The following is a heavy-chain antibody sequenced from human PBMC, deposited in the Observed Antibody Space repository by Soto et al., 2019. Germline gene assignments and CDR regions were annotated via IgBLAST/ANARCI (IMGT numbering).Heavy chain of an antibody. CDR3: ARLDSRSWYYFDY. J-gene: IGHJ4*02. CDR2: IYYSGST. CDR1: GGSISSYY. D-gene: IGHD6-13*01. Sequence: SETLSLTCTVSGGSISSYYWSWIRQPPGKGLEWIGYIYYSGSTNYNPSLKSRVTISVGXXXXXFXLXLXXXTAAXTAVYYCARLDSRSWYYFDYWGQGTLVTVSS. V-gene: IGHV4-59*01.